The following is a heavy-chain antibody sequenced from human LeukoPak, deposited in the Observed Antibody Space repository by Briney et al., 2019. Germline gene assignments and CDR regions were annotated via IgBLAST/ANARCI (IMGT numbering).Heavy chain of an antibody. V-gene: IGHV5-51*01. CDR1: GYSFTSYW. CDR3: ARQRGYSYGSDAFDI. CDR2: IYPGDSDT. J-gene: IGHJ3*02. Sequence: GESLQISCKGSGYSFTSYWIGWVRQLPGKGLEWMGIIYPGDSDTRYSPSFQGQVTISADKSISTAYLQWSSLKASDTAMYYCARQRGYSYGSDAFDIWGQGTMVTVSS. D-gene: IGHD5-18*01.